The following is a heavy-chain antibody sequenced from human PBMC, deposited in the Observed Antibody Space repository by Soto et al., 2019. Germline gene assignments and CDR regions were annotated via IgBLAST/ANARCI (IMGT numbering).Heavy chain of an antibody. CDR1: GGSISSYY. J-gene: IGHJ4*02. CDR3: ARLQVGVPHS. CDR2: VFYDGYT. D-gene: IGHD2-21*02. V-gene: IGHV4-59*05. Sequence: PSETLSLTCTVSGGSISSYYWSWIRQPPGKGLEWIGSVFYDGYTLYTPSLRSRVTISVDTSKNQFSLKLTSVAVADTATYFCARLQVGVPHSWGQGTLVTIPP.